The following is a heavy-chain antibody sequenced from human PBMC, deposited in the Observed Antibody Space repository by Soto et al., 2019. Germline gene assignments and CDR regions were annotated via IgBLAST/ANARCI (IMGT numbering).Heavy chain of an antibody. CDR3: ARATSRGATFDY. V-gene: IGHV4-30-4*01. D-gene: IGHD1-1*01. Sequence: QVQLQESGPGLVKPSQTLSLTCTVSGGSISSGDYYWSWIRQPPGKGLEWIGYIYYSGSTYYNPSLKSRXXIXVXXSKNQFSLKLSSVTAADTAVYYCARATSRGATFDYWGQGTLVTVSS. CDR1: GGSISSGDYY. J-gene: IGHJ4*02. CDR2: IYYSGST.